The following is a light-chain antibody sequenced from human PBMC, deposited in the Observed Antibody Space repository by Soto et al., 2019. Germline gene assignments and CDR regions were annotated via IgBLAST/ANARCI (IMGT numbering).Light chain of an antibody. J-gene: IGKJ5*01. CDR2: ASS. CDR3: QLYGISPH. V-gene: IGKV3-20*01. Sequence: EILLTQSPGTLSLSPGERATLSCKTSQSRGSNFLAWYQHKPGHAPSLLIYASSNRATGIPDRLSGSASGTDFTLTINRLEPEDSPVYYCQLYGISPHFGQGTRLEIK. CDR1: QSRGSNF.